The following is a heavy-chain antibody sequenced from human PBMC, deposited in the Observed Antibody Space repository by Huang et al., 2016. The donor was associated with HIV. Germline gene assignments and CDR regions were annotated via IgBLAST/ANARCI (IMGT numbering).Heavy chain of an antibody. Sequence: QVQLAQSGAEVREPGASVKVSCKVFGHIFTGYSIHWVRQAPGQGLEWMAWIDPKTGGTNYAERKRGRVTLTSDTSTNTVILHLNSLRSDDTAVYFCTGADHDYVWGKYRLSYWGQGTLVTVSS. V-gene: IGHV1-2*02. CDR2: IDPKTGGT. J-gene: IGHJ4*02. D-gene: IGHD3-16*01. CDR3: TGADHDYVWGKYRLSY. CDR1: GHIFTGYS.